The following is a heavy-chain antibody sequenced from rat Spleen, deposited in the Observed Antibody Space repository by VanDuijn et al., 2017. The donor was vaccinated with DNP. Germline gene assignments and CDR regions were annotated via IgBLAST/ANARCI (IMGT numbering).Heavy chain of an antibody. V-gene: IGHV2-16*01. CDR2: IWGGGST. Sequence: QVQLKESGPGLVQPSRTLSLTCTVSGFSLSSYGVSWVRQPPGKGLEWIAGIWGGGSTDYNSALRSRLSISRDTSKSQVLLKMNSVQTDDTAMYFCARSRYNYVGWFAYWGQGTLVTVSS. D-gene: IGHD1-5*01. J-gene: IGHJ3*01. CDR1: GFSLSSYG. CDR3: ARSRYNYVGWFAY.